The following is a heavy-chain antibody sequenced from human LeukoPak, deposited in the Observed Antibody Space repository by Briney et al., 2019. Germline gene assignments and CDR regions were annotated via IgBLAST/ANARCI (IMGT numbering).Heavy chain of an antibody. Sequence: SETLSLTCTVSGGSISSGGYYWSWIRQHPGKGLEWIGYIYYSGSTYYNPSLKSRVTISVDTSKNQFSLKLSSVTAADTAVYYCAREHSGYHFDYWGQGTLVTASS. CDR1: GGSISSGGYY. V-gene: IGHV4-31*03. CDR2: IYYSGST. CDR3: AREHSGYHFDY. D-gene: IGHD3-22*01. J-gene: IGHJ4*02.